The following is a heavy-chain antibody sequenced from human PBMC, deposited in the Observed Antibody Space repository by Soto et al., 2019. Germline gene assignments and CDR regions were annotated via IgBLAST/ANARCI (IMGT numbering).Heavy chain of an antibody. V-gene: IGHV3-23*01. CDR2: INGGGTST. J-gene: IGHJ6*02. CDR1: GFTFGIYA. CDR3: AKLDTVEVYYYCYHAMDV. Sequence: EVQLLESGGGLVQPGGSLRLSCAASGFTFGIYAMGWVRQAPGKGLEWVSSINGGGTSTYYADSVKGRFTVYRDNSKNTIFLRMNSLRAEDTAVFYWAKLDTVEVYYYCYHAMDVWGQGTTVTVSS. D-gene: IGHD4-17*01.